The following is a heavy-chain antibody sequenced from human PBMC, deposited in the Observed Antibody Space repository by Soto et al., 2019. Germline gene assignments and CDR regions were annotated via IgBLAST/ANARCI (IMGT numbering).Heavy chain of an antibody. V-gene: IGHV4-30-2*01. CDR3: ARGTYDSSGYYYDWFDH. J-gene: IGHJ5*02. CDR1: GGSISCGGYS. D-gene: IGHD3-22*01. Sequence: SETLSLTCAVSGGSISCGGYSWSWIRQPPGKGLEWIGYINHSGSTYYNPSLKSRVTISVDRSKNQFSLKLSSVTAADTAVYYCARGTYDSSGYYYDWFDHWGQGTLVTVSS. CDR2: INHSGST.